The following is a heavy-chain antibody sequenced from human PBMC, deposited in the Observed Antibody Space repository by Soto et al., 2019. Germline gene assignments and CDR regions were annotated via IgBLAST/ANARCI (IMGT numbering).Heavy chain of an antibody. CDR2: ISGSDDST. CDR3: AKRRSSSTFDY. CDR1: GFTFISYA. J-gene: IGHJ4*02. Sequence: GGSLRLSCAASGFTFISYAMSWVRQAPGKGLEWVSVISGSDDSTYYADSVKGRFTISRDNSKNTLYLQMNSLRAEDTAVYYCAKRRSSSTFDYWGQGTLVTVSS. D-gene: IGHD6-6*01. V-gene: IGHV3-23*01.